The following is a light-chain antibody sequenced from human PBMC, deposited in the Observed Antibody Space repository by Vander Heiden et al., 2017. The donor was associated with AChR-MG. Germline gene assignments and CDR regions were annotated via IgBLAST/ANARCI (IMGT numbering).Light chain of an antibody. V-gene: IGKV1-39*01. CDR2: AAS. CDR3: QPSYSTPIT. CDR1: QSISSS. J-gene: IGKJ5*01. Sequence: DIQMTQSPSSLSASVGDRVTITCRASQSISSSLNWYQQKPGKAPKLLIYAASSLQSGVPSRFSGSGSGTDFTLTISSLQPEDFATYYCQPSYSTPITFGQGTRLEIK.